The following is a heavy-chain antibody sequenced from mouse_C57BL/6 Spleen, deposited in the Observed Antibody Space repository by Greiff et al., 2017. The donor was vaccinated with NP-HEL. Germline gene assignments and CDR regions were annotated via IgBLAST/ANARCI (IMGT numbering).Heavy chain of an antibody. D-gene: IGHD3-2*02. CDR2: IDPSDSET. Sequence: QVQLQQPGAELVRPGSSVKLSCKASGYTFTSYWMHWVKQRPIQGLEWIGNIDPSDSETHYNQKFKDKATLTVDKSSSTAYMQLSSLTSEDSAVYYCARSTAQATPAYWGQGTLVTVSA. V-gene: IGHV1-52*01. CDR3: ARSTAQATPAY. J-gene: IGHJ3*01. CDR1: GYTFTSYW.